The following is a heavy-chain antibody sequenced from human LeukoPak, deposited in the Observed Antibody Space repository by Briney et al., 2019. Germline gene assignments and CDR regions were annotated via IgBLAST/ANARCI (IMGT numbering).Heavy chain of an antibody. Sequence: GGSLRLSCAASGFTVSSNYMSWVRQAPGKGLEWVSVIYSGGSTYYADSVKGRFTISRDNSKNTLYLQMNSLRAEDTAVYYCARVLGSSGWYRAFDIWGQGTMVTVSS. CDR3: ARVLGSSGWYRAFDI. V-gene: IGHV3-66*01. CDR2: IYSGGST. D-gene: IGHD6-19*01. J-gene: IGHJ3*02. CDR1: GFTVSSNY.